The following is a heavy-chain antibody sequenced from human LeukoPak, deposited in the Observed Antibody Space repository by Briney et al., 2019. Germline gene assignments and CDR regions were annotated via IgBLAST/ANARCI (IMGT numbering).Heavy chain of an antibody. Sequence: PAGSLTLSCAASGFTFSGYCISWVRQPPGKGREWVANIKGDGSENIYLDAVKGRFTISRDNAKNSLYLQMNTLRAEDTAVYYCARDCVIVGAPCYDYWGQGTLVTVSS. CDR2: IKGDGSEN. D-gene: IGHD1-26*01. CDR3: ARDCVIVGAPCYDY. J-gene: IGHJ4*02. CDR1: GFTFSGYC. V-gene: IGHV3-7*04.